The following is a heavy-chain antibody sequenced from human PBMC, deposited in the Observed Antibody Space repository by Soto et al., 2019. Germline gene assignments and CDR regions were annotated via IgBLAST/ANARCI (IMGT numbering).Heavy chain of an antibody. Sequence: ASVKVSCKASGYTFTSYDINWVRQATGQGLEWMGWMNPNSGNTGYAQKFQGRVTMTRNTSISTAYMELSSLRSEDTAVYYCARVGGSSPYYYYYYYMDVWGKGTTVSVPS. V-gene: IGHV1-8*01. CDR2: MNPNSGNT. J-gene: IGHJ6*03. CDR3: ARVGGSSPYYYYYYYMDV. D-gene: IGHD1-26*01. CDR1: GYTFTSYD.